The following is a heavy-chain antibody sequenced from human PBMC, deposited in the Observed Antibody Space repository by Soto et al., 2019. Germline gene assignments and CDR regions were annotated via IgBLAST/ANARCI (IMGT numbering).Heavy chain of an antibody. CDR2: ISSSSSTI. V-gene: IGHV3-48*02. CDR1: GFTFSSYS. D-gene: IGHD3-22*01. J-gene: IGHJ3*02. Sequence: PGGSLRLSCAASGFTFSSYSMNWVRQAPGKGLKWVSYISSSSSTIYYADSVKGRFTISRDNAKNSLYLQMNSLRDEDTAVYYCGGDSSGYYYPDVFDIWGQGTMVTV. CDR3: GGDSSGYYYPDVFDI.